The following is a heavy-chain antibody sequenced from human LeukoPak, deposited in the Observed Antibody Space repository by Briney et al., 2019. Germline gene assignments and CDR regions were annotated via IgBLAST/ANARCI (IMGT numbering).Heavy chain of an antibody. D-gene: IGHD2-2*01. Sequence: GGSLRLSCAASGFTFSSYEMNWVRQAPEKGLQWVSDISSSGTTIYYADSVKGRFTISRDNAKNSLYLQMNSLRAEDTAVYYCARKYCGTTSCLFDNWGQGTLVTVSS. J-gene: IGHJ4*02. CDR3: ARKYCGTTSCLFDN. V-gene: IGHV3-48*03. CDR2: ISSSGTTI. CDR1: GFTFSSYE.